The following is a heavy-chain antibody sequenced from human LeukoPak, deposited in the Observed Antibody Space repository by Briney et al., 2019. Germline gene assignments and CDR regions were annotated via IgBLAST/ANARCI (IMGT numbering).Heavy chain of an antibody. J-gene: IGHJ4*02. D-gene: IGHD4/OR15-4a*01. CDR1: GYTFSNYY. CDR2: INPKNGGT. V-gene: IGHV1-2*02. CDR3: VPSANYYYFDY. Sequence: ASVKVSCKASGYTFSNYYMHWVRQAPGLGFEWMGWINPKNGGTSYPQKFQGRVTMTRDTSISTAYMELSGLRSDDTAVYYCVPSANYYYFDYWGQGTLVTVSS.